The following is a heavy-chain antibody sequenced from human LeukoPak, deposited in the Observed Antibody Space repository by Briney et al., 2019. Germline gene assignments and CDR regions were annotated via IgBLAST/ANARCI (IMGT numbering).Heavy chain of an antibody. Sequence: GGSLRLSCAASGFTFGSYAMTWARQAPGRGLEWVSSLGDSGTSTYYTVSVRGRFTISRDNSKDTLYLQMNSLRAEDTAVYYCARDWAYYYGSGSYQPRGYYYYGMDVWGQGTTVTVSS. CDR1: GFTFGSYA. J-gene: IGHJ6*02. V-gene: IGHV3-23*01. D-gene: IGHD3-10*01. CDR2: LGDSGTST. CDR3: ARDWAYYYGSGSYQPRGYYYYGMDV.